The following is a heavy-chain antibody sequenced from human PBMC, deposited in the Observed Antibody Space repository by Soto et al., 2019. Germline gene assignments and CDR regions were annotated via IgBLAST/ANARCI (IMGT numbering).Heavy chain of an antibody. Sequence: EVQLVESGGGLVQPGGSLRLSCAGSGFTFSGYWMSWVRQAPGKGLEWVANIKPDGTVKDYVDSVKGRFTISRDHAKSSLYMQIDSLRAEDTAVYYCVRSTGGYTYGYPDYWGQGTMFTVSS. J-gene: IGHJ4*02. V-gene: IGHV3-7*01. D-gene: IGHD5-18*01. CDR1: GFTFSGYW. CDR3: VRSTGGYTYGYPDY. CDR2: IKPDGTVK.